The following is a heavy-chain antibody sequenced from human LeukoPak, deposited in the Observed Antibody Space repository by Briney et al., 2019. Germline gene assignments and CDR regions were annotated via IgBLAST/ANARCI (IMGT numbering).Heavy chain of an antibody. CDR3: ASAPLSVTDSEKGY. J-gene: IGHJ4*02. CDR1: GFTFSDYY. D-gene: IGHD2-15*01. Sequence: GGSLRLSCAASGFTFSDYYMSWIRQAPGKGLEWVSYISSSGSTIYYADSVKGRFTISRDNAKNSLYLQMNSLRAEDTAVYYCASAPLSVTDSEKGYWGQGTLVTVSS. CDR2: ISSSGSTI. V-gene: IGHV3-11*01.